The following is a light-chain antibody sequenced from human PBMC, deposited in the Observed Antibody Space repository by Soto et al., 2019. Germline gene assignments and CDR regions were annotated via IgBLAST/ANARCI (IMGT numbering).Light chain of an antibody. J-gene: IGKJ1*01. CDR2: VAS. Sequence: EIVLTQSPGTLSLSPGERATLSCRASQSVSNSYLAWYQQKPGQAPRLLIYVASSRATGIPDRFSGSGSGTDFTLTIIRLEPEDFAVYYCQQYGNSRWTFGQGTKVEI. V-gene: IGKV3-20*01. CDR1: QSVSNSY. CDR3: QQYGNSRWT.